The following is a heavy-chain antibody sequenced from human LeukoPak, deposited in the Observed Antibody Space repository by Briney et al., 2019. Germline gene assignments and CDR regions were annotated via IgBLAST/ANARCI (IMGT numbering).Heavy chain of an antibody. CDR3: AREGKGSNWPDEAFDI. Sequence: SETLSLTCNVSDGSISGYYWHWIRQSPGKGLEWLGYIYYSGRTKSNPSLKSRVTMSVDTSNNRFSLNLSSVTAADTALYYCAREGKGSNWPDEAFDIWGQGTTVIVSS. D-gene: IGHD6-13*01. V-gene: IGHV4-59*01. CDR2: IYYSGRT. J-gene: IGHJ3*02. CDR1: DGSISGYY.